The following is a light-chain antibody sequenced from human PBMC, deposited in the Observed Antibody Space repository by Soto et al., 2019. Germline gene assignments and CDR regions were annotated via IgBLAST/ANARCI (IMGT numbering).Light chain of an antibody. J-gene: IGLJ2*01. CDR1: SSDIGGYNH. CDR3: SSYGRGNNLL. Sequence: QSALTQPPSASGSPGQSVTISCTGTSSDIGGYNHVSWHQQHPGQDPKVLIYDVNKRPSGVPDRFSGSKSANTDSMTVSGLQAEDEADYYCSSYGRGNNLLFGGGTKLTFL. V-gene: IGLV2-8*01. CDR2: DVN.